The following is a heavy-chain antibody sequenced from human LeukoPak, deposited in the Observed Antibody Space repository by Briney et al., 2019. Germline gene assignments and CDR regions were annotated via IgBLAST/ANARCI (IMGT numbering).Heavy chain of an antibody. Sequence: GGSLRLSCAASGFIVSNNYMNWVRQAPGKGLEWVSVIHSGGSTYYADSVKGRFTISRDNSKNTVNLQMNDLRAEDTAVYYCARSWDARLDFDYWGQGTLVTVSS. D-gene: IGHD1-26*01. CDR1: GFIVSNNY. V-gene: IGHV3-66*02. CDR3: ARSWDARLDFDY. J-gene: IGHJ4*02. CDR2: IHSGGST.